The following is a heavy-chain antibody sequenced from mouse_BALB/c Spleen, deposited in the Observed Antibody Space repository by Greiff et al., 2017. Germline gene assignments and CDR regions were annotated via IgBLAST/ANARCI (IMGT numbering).Heavy chain of an antibody. J-gene: IGHJ4*01. Sequence: VQLKQSGGGLVKPGGSLTLSCAASGFAFSSDDMSWVRQTPEKRLEWVAYISSGGGSTYYPDTVKGRFTISRDNAKNTLYLQMSSLKSEDTAMYSCASHYYSSSPYAMDYWGPGTSVTVSS. V-gene: IGHV5-12-1*01. CDR2: ISSGGGST. D-gene: IGHD1-1*01. CDR3: ASHYYSSSPYAMDY. CDR1: GFAFSSDD.